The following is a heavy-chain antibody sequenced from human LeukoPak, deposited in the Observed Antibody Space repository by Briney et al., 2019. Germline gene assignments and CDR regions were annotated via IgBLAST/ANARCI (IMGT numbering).Heavy chain of an antibody. CDR1: GFTLSSYS. CDR2: ISSSGTTI. CDR3: AREGYYDAFDI. V-gene: IGHV3-48*04. D-gene: IGHD3-22*01. J-gene: IGHJ3*02. Sequence: GGSLRLSCAGSGFTLSSYSMNWVRQAPGKGLEWVSYISSSGTTIYYADSVKGRFTISRDNAKNSLYLQINSLRAEDTAVYYCAREGYYDAFDIWGQGTKVTVSS.